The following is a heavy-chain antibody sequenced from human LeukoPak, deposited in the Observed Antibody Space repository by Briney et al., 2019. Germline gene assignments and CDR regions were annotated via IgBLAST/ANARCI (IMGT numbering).Heavy chain of an antibody. CDR1: GSTFSYSW. V-gene: IGHV3-7*01. CDR2: IKGDGSEE. J-gene: IGHJ4*02. D-gene: IGHD2-8*01. CDR3: ARGMVPDY. Sequence: GGSLRLSCAASGSTFSYSWMSWVRQAPGKGLEWVANIKGDGSEEYYVDSVKGRFTISRDGAENSLYLQMNSLRAEDTAVYYCARGMVPDYWGQGTLVTVSS.